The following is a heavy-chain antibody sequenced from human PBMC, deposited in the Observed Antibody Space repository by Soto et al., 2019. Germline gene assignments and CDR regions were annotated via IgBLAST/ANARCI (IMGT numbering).Heavy chain of an antibody. D-gene: IGHD3-10*01. V-gene: IGHV4-59*01. CDR1: GGSISSYY. J-gene: IGHJ3*02. CDR3: ARGANMVRGQDAFDI. Sequence: QVQLQESGPGLVKPSETLSLTCTVSGGSISSYYWSWIRQPPGKGLEWIGYVYYSGSTNYNPSLKRRVTISVDTSKNQFSLKLSSVTAADTAVYYWARGANMVRGQDAFDIWGQGTMVTVSS. CDR2: VYYSGST.